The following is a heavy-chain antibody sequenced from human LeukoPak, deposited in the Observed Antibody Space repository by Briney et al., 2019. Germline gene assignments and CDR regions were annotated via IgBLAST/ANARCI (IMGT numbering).Heavy chain of an antibody. CDR1: RFTFTNSW. J-gene: IGHJ6*03. Sequence: PGGSLRLSCAASRFTFTNSWMHWVPQAPAKGLVWVSRINSDGSSTTYADFVKGRFTISRDNAKNTLYLQMNSLRAEDTAVYYCARDHWDYCYMGAWGKGTTVTVSS. CDR2: INSDGSST. CDR3: ARDHWDYCYMGA. V-gene: IGHV3-74*01. D-gene: IGHD7-27*01.